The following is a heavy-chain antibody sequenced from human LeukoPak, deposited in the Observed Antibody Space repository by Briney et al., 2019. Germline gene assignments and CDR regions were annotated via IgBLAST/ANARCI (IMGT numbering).Heavy chain of an antibody. Sequence: GRSLRLSCAASGFTFSSYGMHWVRQAPGKGLEWVAFIRYDGSNKYYADSVKGRFTISRDNSKNTLYLQMNSLRAEDTAVYYCAKYLCPDAFNYGMDVWGQGPTVTVSS. V-gene: IGHV3-30*02. CDR2: IRYDGSNK. CDR3: AKYLCPDAFNYGMDV. J-gene: IGHJ6*02. CDR1: GFTFSSYG.